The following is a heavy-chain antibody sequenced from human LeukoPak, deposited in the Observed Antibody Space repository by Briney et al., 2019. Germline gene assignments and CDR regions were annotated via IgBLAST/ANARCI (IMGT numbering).Heavy chain of an antibody. D-gene: IGHD2-21*02. V-gene: IGHV3-23*01. Sequence: PGGSLRLSCAASGFTFSSYAMSWVRQAPGKGLEWVSAISGSGGSTYYADSVMGRFAISKNNSKNTLYLQMNSLRAEDTAVYYCAVCSGDCYDWGQGTLVTVPS. CDR2: ISGSGGST. J-gene: IGHJ4*02. CDR3: AVCSGDCYD. CDR1: GFTFSSYA.